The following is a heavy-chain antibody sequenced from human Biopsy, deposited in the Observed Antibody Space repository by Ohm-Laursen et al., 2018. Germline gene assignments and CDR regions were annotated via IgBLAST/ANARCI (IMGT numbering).Heavy chain of an antibody. CDR3: ATKLTGYFHH. CDR1: GGTFSRYA. J-gene: IGHJ1*01. Sequence: GASVKVSCKASGGTFSRYAISWVRQAPGQGLEWLGGNIPILGTGNYAQKFQDRVTVAADTSTSTATMELRSLRSDDTAVYYCATKLTGYFHHWGQGTLVIVSS. CDR2: NIPILGTG. D-gene: IGHD3-9*01. V-gene: IGHV1-69*06.